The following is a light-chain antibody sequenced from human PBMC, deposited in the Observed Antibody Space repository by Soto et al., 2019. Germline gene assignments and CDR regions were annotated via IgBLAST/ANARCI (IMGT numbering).Light chain of an antibody. CDR1: QSVSSY. V-gene: IGKV3-11*01. CDR2: DAS. CDR3: QQRSSWWT. Sequence: EIVLTQSPATLSLSPGERATLSCRASQSVSSYLAWYQQKPGQATLLLIYDASNRATGIPAMFSGSGSGTDFTLTISSLEPEDFAVYYCQQRSSWWTFGQGTKVEIK. J-gene: IGKJ1*01.